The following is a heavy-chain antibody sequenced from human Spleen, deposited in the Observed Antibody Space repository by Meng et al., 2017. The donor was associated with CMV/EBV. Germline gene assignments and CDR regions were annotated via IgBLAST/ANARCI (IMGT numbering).Heavy chain of an antibody. Sequence: KASGGTFSRYAISWVRQAPGQGLEWMGGIIPIFGTANYAQKFQGRVTITTDESTSTAYMELSSLRSEDTAVYYCARIGITGTRGMDVWGQGTTVTVSS. V-gene: IGHV1-69*05. CDR2: IIPIFGTA. CDR3: ARIGITGTRGMDV. D-gene: IGHD1-7*01. J-gene: IGHJ6*02. CDR1: GGTFSRYA.